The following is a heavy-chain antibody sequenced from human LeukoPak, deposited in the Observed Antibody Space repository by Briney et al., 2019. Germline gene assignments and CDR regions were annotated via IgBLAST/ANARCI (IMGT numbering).Heavy chain of an antibody. CDR2: ISAYNGNT. J-gene: IGHJ4*02. Sequence: ASVKVSCKASGYTFTSYGISWARQAPGQGLEWMGWISAYNGNTNYAQKLQGRVTMTTDTSTSTAYMELRSLRSDDTAVYYCARNFGATEGWGVDYWGQGTLVTVSS. CDR3: ARNFGATEGWGVDY. V-gene: IGHV1-18*01. D-gene: IGHD3-10*01. CDR1: GYTFTSYG.